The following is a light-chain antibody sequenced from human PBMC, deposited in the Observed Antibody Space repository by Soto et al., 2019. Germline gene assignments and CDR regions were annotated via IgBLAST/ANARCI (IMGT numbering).Light chain of an antibody. V-gene: IGLV2-18*01. Sequence: QSALTQPPSVSGSPGQSVTISCTGTSSGVGYYNRVSWYQQPPGSAPKLLIYVVSNRPSGVPDRFSGSKSGNTASLTISGLQAEDEADYYCSLYTSSTFYVFGTGTKVTVL. CDR3: SLYTSSTFYV. CDR1: SSGVGYYNR. CDR2: VVS. J-gene: IGLJ1*01.